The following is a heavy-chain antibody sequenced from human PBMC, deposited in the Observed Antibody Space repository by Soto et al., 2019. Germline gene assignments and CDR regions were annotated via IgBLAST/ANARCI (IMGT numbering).Heavy chain of an antibody. J-gene: IGHJ6*03. D-gene: IGHD3-3*01. Sequence: QVQLVQSGAEVKKPGASVKVSCKASGYTFTSYYMHWVRQAPGQGLEWMGIINPSCGSTSYAQKFQGRVTMTRDTSTSTVYMELSSLRYEDTAVYYCARGGITIFGVVIRGPYYYYMDVWGKGTTVTVSS. CDR3: ARGGITIFGVVIRGPYYYYMDV. CDR2: INPSCGST. CDR1: GYTFTSYY. V-gene: IGHV1-46*03.